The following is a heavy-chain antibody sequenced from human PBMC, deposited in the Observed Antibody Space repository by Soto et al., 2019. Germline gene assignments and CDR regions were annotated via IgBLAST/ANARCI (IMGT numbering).Heavy chain of an antibody. CDR2: ISGSGGSR. D-gene: IGHD3-16*01. V-gene: IGHV3-23*01. J-gene: IGHJ4*02. Sequence: GGSLRLSCAASGFTFSSYAMSWVRQAPGKGLEWVSGISGSGGSRYYADSVKGRFTISRDNSKNTLYLQMNSLRAEDTAVYYCAKGDRYDYVWGSFVHYWGQGTLVTVSS. CDR3: AKGDRYDYVWGSFVHY. CDR1: GFTFSSYA.